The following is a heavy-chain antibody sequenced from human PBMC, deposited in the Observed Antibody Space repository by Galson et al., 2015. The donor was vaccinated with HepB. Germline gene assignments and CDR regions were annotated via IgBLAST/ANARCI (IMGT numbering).Heavy chain of an antibody. Sequence: SLRLSCAASGFTFSSYAMSWVRQAPGKGLEWVSAISGSGGSTYYADSVKGRFTISRDNSKNTLYLQMNSLRAEDTAVYYCGYRSSYYYYGMDVWGQGTPGTVSS. V-gene: IGHV3-23*01. CDR3: GYRSSYYYYGMDV. CDR1: GFTFSSYA. D-gene: IGHD6-6*01. CDR2: ISGSGGST. J-gene: IGHJ6*02.